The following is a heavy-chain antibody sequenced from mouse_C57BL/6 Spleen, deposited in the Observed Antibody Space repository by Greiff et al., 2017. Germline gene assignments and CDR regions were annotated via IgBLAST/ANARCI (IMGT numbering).Heavy chain of an antibody. J-gene: IGHJ2*01. CDR2: ISYDGSN. CDR1: GYSITSGYY. V-gene: IGHV3-6*01. Sequence: EVKLEESGPGLVNPSQSLSLTCSVTGYSITSGYYWNWIRQFPGNKLEWMCYISYDGSNNYNPSLKNRISITRDTSKNQFFLKLNSVTTEDTATYYCARGGNFFDYWGQGTTLTVSS. CDR3: ARGGNFFDY.